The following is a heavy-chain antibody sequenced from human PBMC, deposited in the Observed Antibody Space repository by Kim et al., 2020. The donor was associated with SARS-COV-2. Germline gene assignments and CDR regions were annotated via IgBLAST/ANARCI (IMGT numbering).Heavy chain of an antibody. Sequence: GRFTISRDNSKNTLYLQMNSLRAEDTAVYYCAKPPQYCGGDCYLLSYFDYWGQGTLVTVSS. D-gene: IGHD2-21*02. CDR3: AKPPQYCGGDCYLLSYFDY. V-gene: IGHV3-30*02. J-gene: IGHJ4*02.